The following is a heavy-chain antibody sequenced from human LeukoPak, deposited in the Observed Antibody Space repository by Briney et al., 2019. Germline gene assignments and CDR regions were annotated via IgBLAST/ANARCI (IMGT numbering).Heavy chain of an antibody. J-gene: IGHJ2*01. CDR3: ARWKTGDYWYFDL. CDR1: GGSMSSYY. Sequence: SETLSLTCTVSGGSMSSYYWSWIRQPPGKGLEWIGYIFYSGNANYNPSLKSRVTISVDTSKSQFSLRLSSVTAADTAVYYCARWKTGDYWYFDLWGRGTLVTVSS. V-gene: IGHV4-59*08. CDR2: IFYSGNA. D-gene: IGHD7-27*01.